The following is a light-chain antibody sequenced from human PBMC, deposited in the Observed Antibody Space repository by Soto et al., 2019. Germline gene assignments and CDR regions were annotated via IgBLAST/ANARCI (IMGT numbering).Light chain of an antibody. Sequence: EIVMTQSPATLSVSPGERATLSCRASRSVGNNLAWYQKKPGQAPGLLIYAASTRATGIPARFSGSGSGTDFTLTISSLEPEDFAVYYCQQHADWPLTFGGGTKVDIK. J-gene: IGKJ4*01. CDR3: QQHADWPLT. V-gene: IGKV3D-15*01. CDR1: RSVGNN. CDR2: AAS.